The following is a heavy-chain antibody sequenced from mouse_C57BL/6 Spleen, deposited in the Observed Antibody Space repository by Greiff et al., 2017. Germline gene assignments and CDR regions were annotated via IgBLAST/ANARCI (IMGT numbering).Heavy chain of an antibody. CDR3: ARGGYPRAMDY. D-gene: IGHD2-14*01. CDR1: GYTFTSYW. CDR2: INPSNGGT. V-gene: IGHV1-53*01. J-gene: IGHJ4*01. Sequence: QVHVKQPGTELVKPGASVKLSCKASGYTFTSYWMHWVKQRPGQGLEWIGNINPSNGGTNYNEKFKSKATLTVDKSSSTAYMQLSSLTSEDSAVYYCARGGYPRAMDYWGQGTSVTVSS.